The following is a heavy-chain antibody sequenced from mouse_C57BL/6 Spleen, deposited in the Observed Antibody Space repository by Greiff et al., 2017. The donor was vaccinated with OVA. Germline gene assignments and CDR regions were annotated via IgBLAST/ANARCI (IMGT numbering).Heavy chain of an antibody. CDR2: IYPGSGNT. J-gene: IGHJ2*01. Sequence: QVQLQQSGAELVRPGASVKLSCKASGYTFTDYYINWVKQRPGQGLEWIARIYPGSGNTYYNEKFKGKATLTAEKSSSTDYMQLSSLTSEDSAVYFCARDEDFDYWGQGTTLTVSS. CDR1: GYTFTDYY. V-gene: IGHV1-76*01. CDR3: ARDEDFDY.